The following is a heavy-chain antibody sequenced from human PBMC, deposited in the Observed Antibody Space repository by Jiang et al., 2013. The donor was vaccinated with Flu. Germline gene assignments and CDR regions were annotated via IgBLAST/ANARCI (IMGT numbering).Heavy chain of an antibody. D-gene: IGHD2-2*01. CDR1: GFTFSSYS. J-gene: IGHJ5*02. V-gene: IGHV3-21*01. CDR2: ISSSSSYI. CDR3: ARDLTLRVVPAAPYWFDP. Sequence: VQLLESGGGLVKPGGSLRLSCAASGFTFSSYSMNWVRQAPGKGLEWVSSISSSSSYIYYADSVKGRFTISRDNAKNSLYLQMNSLRAEDTAVYYCARDLTLRVVPAAPYWFDPWGQGTLVTVS.